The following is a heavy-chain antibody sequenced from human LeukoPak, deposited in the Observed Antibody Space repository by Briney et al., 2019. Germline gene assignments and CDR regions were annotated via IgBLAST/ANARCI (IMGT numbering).Heavy chain of an antibody. V-gene: IGHV4-30-2*01. Sequence: SETLSLTCAVSGGSISSGGYSWSWIRQPPGKGLEWIGYIYHSGSTYYNPPLKSRVTISVDRSKNQFSLKLSSVTAADTAVYYCARDSGTFDYWGQGTLVTVSS. D-gene: IGHD3-10*01. CDR3: ARDSGTFDY. J-gene: IGHJ4*02. CDR1: GGSISSGGYS. CDR2: IYHSGST.